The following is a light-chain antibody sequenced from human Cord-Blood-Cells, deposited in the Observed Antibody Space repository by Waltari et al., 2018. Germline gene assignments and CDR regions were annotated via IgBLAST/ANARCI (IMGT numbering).Light chain of an antibody. CDR1: NIGSKS. CDR2: DDS. V-gene: IGLV3-21*03. CDR3: QVWDSSSDHVV. Sequence: SYVLTQPPSASVAPGKTARITCGGNNIGSKSVHWYQQKPGQAPVLVVYDDSERPSGIPERFTGSNSRNTATLTSSRVEGGDEADYYCQVWDSSSDHVVFGGGTQLTVL. J-gene: IGLJ2*01.